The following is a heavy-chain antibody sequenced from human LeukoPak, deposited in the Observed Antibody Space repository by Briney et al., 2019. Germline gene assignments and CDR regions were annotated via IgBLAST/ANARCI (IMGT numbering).Heavy chain of an antibody. CDR3: ARDLTLYSGYAVRSDAFDI. J-gene: IGHJ3*02. D-gene: IGHD5-12*01. CDR1: GGTFSSYA. Sequence: GASVKVSCKASGGTFSSYAISWVRQAPGQGLEWMGRIIPILGIANYAQKFQGRVTITADKSTGTAYMELSSLRSEDTAVYYCARDLTLYSGYAVRSDAFDIWGQGTMVTVSS. CDR2: IIPILGIA. V-gene: IGHV1-69*04.